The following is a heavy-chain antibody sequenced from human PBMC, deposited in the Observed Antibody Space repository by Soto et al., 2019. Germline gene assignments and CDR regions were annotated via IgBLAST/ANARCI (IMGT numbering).Heavy chain of an antibody. Sequence: ASVKVSCKASGYTFTTYFIHWVRQAPGQGLEWMGIINPSGGGTSYTQKLQDRVIMTRDTSTGTVYMELSSLRSEDTAVYYCARDTSSGVGYIDYWGQGTLVTVSS. CDR3: ARDTSSGVGYIDY. D-gene: IGHD5-12*01. CDR2: INPSGGGT. V-gene: IGHV1-46*04. CDR1: GYTFTTYF. J-gene: IGHJ4*02.